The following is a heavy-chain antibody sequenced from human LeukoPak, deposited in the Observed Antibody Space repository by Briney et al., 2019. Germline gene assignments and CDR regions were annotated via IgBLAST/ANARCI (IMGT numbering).Heavy chain of an antibody. CDR1: GGSFSGYY. Sequence: KPSETLSLTCAVYGGSFSGYYWSWIRQPPGKGLEWIGEINHSGSTNYNPSLKSRVTISVDTSKNQFSLKLSSVTAADTAVYYCARARIAVAGTDYWGQGTLVTVSS. V-gene: IGHV4-34*01. CDR3: ARARIAVAGTDY. J-gene: IGHJ4*02. D-gene: IGHD6-19*01. CDR2: INHSGST.